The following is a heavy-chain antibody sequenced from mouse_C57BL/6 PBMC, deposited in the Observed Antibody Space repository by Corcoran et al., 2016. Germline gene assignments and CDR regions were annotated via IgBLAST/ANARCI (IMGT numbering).Heavy chain of an antibody. CDR1: GYTFTDYY. CDR2: INPNNGGT. CDR3: ARSEYGNPAWFAY. J-gene: IGHJ3*01. V-gene: IGHV1-26*01. Sequence: EVQLQQSGPELVKPGASVKISCKASGYTFTDYYMNWVKQSHGKSLEWIGDINPNNGGTSYNQKFKGKVTLTVDKSSSTAYMELRSLTSEDSAVYYCARSEYGNPAWFAYWGQGTLVTVSA. D-gene: IGHD2-1*01.